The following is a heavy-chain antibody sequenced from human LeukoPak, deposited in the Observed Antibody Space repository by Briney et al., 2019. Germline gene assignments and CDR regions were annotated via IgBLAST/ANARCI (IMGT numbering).Heavy chain of an antibody. V-gene: IGHV3-23*01. J-gene: IGHJ4*02. D-gene: IGHD5-18*01. CDR2: ISDTGGST. CDR3: AKGRIQSYMAPEY. Sequence: GGSLRLSCAASGITFSTYAMTWLRQAPGKGLEWVSAISDTGGSTFYADSVKGRFTISRDNSKNTLYLQMNSLRAEDTAVYYCAKGRIQSYMAPEYWGQGTLVTVSS. CDR1: GITFSTYA.